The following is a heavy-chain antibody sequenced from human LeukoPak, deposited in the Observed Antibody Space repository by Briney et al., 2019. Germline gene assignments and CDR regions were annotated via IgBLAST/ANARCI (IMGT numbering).Heavy chain of an antibody. CDR1: DYSINSGYY. J-gene: IGHJ3*02. Sequence: PSETLSLTCAVSDYSINSGYYWGWIRQPPGKGLEWIGSIYHSGSTYYNPSLKSRVTISVDTSKNQFSLNLSSVTAADTAVYYCARSAGDLYDAFDIWGQGTMVTVFS. D-gene: IGHD7-27*01. CDR2: IYHSGST. CDR3: ARSAGDLYDAFDI. V-gene: IGHV4-38-2*01.